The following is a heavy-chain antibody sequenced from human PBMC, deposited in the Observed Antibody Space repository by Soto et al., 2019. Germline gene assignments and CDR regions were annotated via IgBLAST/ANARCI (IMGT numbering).Heavy chain of an antibody. CDR1: GFTFDDYA. V-gene: IGHV3-23*01. CDR2: ISGGGGST. D-gene: IGHD6-19*01. J-gene: IGHJ3*02. Sequence: GGSLRLSCAPSGFTFDDYAMHWVRQAPGKGLEWVSAISGGGGSTYYADPVKGRFTISRDNSKNTLYLQMNSLRAEDTAVYYCAKTATGIAVAIDAFDIWGQGTMVTVSS. CDR3: AKTATGIAVAIDAFDI.